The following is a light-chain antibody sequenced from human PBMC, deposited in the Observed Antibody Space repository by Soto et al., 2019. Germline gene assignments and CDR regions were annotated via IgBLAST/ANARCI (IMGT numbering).Light chain of an antibody. CDR1: SSNIGAGYD. J-gene: IGLJ1*01. Sequence: QSVLTQPPSVSGAPGQRVTMSCTGSSSNIGAGYDLHWYQQLPGTAPKLIIYGNSNRPSGVPDRFSGSNSRTSASLAITGLQAEYEADYFCQSYDNSLNGYVFGTGTKVTVL. CDR3: QSYDNSLNGYV. V-gene: IGLV1-40*01. CDR2: GNS.